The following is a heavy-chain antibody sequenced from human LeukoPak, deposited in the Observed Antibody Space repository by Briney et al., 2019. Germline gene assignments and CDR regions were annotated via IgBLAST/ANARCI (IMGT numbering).Heavy chain of an antibody. V-gene: IGHV3-21*01. CDR2: ISSSSSYI. CDR1: GFTFSSYS. D-gene: IGHD3-3*01. J-gene: IGHJ5*02. CDR3: ASYDFWSGYSQHNNWFDP. Sequence: PGGSLRLSCAASGFTFSSYSMNWVRQAPGKGLEWVSSISSSSSYIYYADSVKGRFTISRDNAKNSLYLQMNSLRAEDTAVYYCASYDFWSGYSQHNNWFDPWGQGTLVTVSS.